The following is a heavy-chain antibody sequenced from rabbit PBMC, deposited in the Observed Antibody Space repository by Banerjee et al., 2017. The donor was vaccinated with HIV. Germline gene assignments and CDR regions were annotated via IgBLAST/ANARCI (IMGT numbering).Heavy chain of an antibody. Sequence: QAQLEEGGGVLVQAGGPLPTSCTASGVNISYYNMCWVRQAPGKGLEWIACIYNGNGDKWYASGVKGRCPISRSTSLNPEDLKMKSLTVADTATDSCLRSSSYVNGGFKLWGPGTLVTVS. CDR3: LRSSSYVNGGFKL. J-gene: IGHJ4*01. V-gene: IGHV1S43*01. CDR2: IYNGNGDK. D-gene: IGHD8-1*01. CDR1: GVNISYYN.